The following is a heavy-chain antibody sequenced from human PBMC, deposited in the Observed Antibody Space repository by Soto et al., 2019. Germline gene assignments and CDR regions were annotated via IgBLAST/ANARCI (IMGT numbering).Heavy chain of an antibody. J-gene: IGHJ6*02. CDR3: PIDRGQPLPAYYYYCMYG. Sequence: GGSRRLSCAASGLTFSSYSLNGCRQGPGKGLEWVSSISSSSRYIYYADSVKGRFTISRDNAKNSLYLQMNSLRAEDTAVYYCPIDRGQPLPAYYYYCMYGWGQQTTFTVSS. V-gene: IGHV3-21*01. CDR1: GLTFSSYS. D-gene: IGHD2-2*01. CDR2: ISSSSRYI.